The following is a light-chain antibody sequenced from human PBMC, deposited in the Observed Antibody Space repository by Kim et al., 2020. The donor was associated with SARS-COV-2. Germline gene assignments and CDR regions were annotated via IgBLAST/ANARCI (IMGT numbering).Light chain of an antibody. V-gene: IGLV10-54*01. J-gene: IGLJ3*02. CDR1: RNNVGNQG. CDR2: RNN. CDR3: SAWDNSLSAWV. Sequence: RQTATLTCTGNRNNVGNQGAAWLQQHQGHPPKLLSYRNNNRPSGISERLSASRSGNTASLTITGLQPEDEADYYCSAWDNSLSAWVFGGGTKLTVL.